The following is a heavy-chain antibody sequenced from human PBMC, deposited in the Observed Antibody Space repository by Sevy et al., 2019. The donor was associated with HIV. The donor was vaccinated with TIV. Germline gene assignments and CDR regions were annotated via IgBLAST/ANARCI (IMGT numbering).Heavy chain of an antibody. CDR2: INGDGGSA. J-gene: IGHJ6*02. V-gene: IGHV3-74*01. D-gene: IGHD4-17*01. Sequence: GGSLRLSCAASGFTFSSYWMYWVRQAPGKGLLWVSLINGDGGSANYANSVKGRFIISRDNAKNTLYLQMNSLRAEDTGMYYRARAYAHYGDSIVVYYGMDGWVRGITDTV. CDR1: GFTFSSYW. CDR3: ARAYAHYGDSIVVYYGMDG.